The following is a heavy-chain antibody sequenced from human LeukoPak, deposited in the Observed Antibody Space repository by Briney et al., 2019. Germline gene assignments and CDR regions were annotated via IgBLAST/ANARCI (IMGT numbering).Heavy chain of an antibody. CDR3: ARHSTRITIFGVVTYGMDV. V-gene: IGHV5-51*01. D-gene: IGHD3-3*01. CDR2: IYPGDSDT. J-gene: IGHJ6*02. CDR1: GYSFTSYW. Sequence: GESLKISCKGSGYSFTSYWIGWVRQMPGKGLERMGIIYPGDSDTRYSPSFQGQVTISADKSISTAYLQWSSLKASDTAMYYCARHSTRITIFGVVTYGMDVWGQGTTVTVSS.